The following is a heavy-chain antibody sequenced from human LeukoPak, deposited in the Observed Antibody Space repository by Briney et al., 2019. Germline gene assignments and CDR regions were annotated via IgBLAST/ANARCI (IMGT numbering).Heavy chain of an antibody. D-gene: IGHD2-2*01. J-gene: IGHJ1*01. Sequence: GGSLTLFRTASGFTFGEYATRWVRQAPGEGLEWVVFIRTKAYGGTTKYAASVKGRYTISRDDSESIAYLQMNSLKTEDTAVYYCTCYDYSAEYFQHWGRGTLVTVSS. CDR2: IRTKAYGGTT. CDR1: GFTFGEYA. CDR3: TCYDYSAEYFQH. V-gene: IGHV3-49*04.